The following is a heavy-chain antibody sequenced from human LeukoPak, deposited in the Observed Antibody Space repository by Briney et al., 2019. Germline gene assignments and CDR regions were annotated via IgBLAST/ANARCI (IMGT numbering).Heavy chain of an antibody. CDR3: ARRSITIFGVNP. CDR1: GGSISSSSYY. J-gene: IGHJ5*02. CDR2: IYYSGST. V-gene: IGHV4-39*01. D-gene: IGHD3-3*01. Sequence: PSETLSLTCTVSGGSISSSSYYWGWIRQPPGKGLEWLGSIYYSGSTYYNPSLKSRVTISVDTSKNQFSLKLSSVTAADTAVYYCARRSITIFGVNPWGQGTLVTVSS.